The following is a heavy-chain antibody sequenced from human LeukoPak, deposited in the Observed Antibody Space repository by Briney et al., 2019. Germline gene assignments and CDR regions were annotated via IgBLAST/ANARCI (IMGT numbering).Heavy chain of an antibody. J-gene: IGHJ5*02. CDR1: GFTFSSYS. V-gene: IGHV3-21*01. CDR3: AGGVMPQLPDWFDP. CDR2: ISSGSSYI. Sequence: GGSLRLSCAASGFTFSSYSMNWVRQAPGKGLEWVSSISSGSSYIYYADSVKGRFTISRDNAKNSLYLQMNSLRAEDTAVYYCAGGVMPQLPDWFDPWGQGTLVTVSS. D-gene: IGHD3-16*01.